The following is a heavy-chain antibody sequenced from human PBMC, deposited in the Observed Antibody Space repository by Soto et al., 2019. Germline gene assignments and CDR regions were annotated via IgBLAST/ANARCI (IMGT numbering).Heavy chain of an antibody. J-gene: IGHJ4*02. V-gene: IGHV4-59*01. Sequence: SETLSLTCTVSGGSISPYYWSWIRQPPGKGLEWIGYIYYSGSTNYNPSLQSRVTISVDTSKNQFSLNLTSVTAADTAVYFCARSRCSGSTCYLYYFDYWGQGTLVTVSS. CDR2: IYYSGST. D-gene: IGHD2-15*01. CDR3: ARSRCSGSTCYLYYFDY. CDR1: GGSISPYY.